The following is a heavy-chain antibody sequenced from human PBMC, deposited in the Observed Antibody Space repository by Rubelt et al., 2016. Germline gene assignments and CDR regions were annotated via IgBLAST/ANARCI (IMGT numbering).Heavy chain of an antibody. Sequence: QLQLQESGPGLVKPSETLSLICTVSGASISTTLYTWAWLRQPPGKGLEWIGSMSYRGSIYNNPSLKSRVTMDVDTSGNQFSLKRNSVTATDTVFYYCAAHRENSYFDPWGQGTLVTVSS. CDR2: MSYRGSI. CDR1: GASISTTLYT. CDR3: AAHRENSYFDP. J-gene: IGHJ5*02. D-gene: IGHD6-6*01. V-gene: IGHV4-39*01.